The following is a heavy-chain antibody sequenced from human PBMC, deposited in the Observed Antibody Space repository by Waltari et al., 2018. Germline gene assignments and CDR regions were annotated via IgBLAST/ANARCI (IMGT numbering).Heavy chain of an antibody. CDR1: GGSISSYY. Sequence: QVQLQESGPGLVKPSETLSLTCTVSGGSISSYYWSWIRQPAGKGLEWIGRIYTNGSTNDNPPLKSRVTMSVDTSKNQFSLKLSSVTAADTAVYYCARAGSSGWSAYYYYGMDVWGQGTTVTVSS. D-gene: IGHD6-19*01. CDR2: IYTNGST. V-gene: IGHV4-4*07. CDR3: ARAGSSGWSAYYYYGMDV. J-gene: IGHJ6*02.